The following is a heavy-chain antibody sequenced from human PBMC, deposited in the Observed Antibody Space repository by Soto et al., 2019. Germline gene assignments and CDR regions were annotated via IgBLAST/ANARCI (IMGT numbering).Heavy chain of an antibody. Sequence: EVQLVGSGGGLVKSGGSLRLSCAASGFTFSSYNMHWVRQAPGKGLEWVSSISSSSSFKSYADSVRGRFTISRDNAKNSLYLQMNSLRAEDTAVYYCARGISVTFDYWGQGTLVTVSS. V-gene: IGHV3-21*01. CDR3: ARGISVTFDY. D-gene: IGHD6-19*01. CDR2: ISSSSSFK. CDR1: GFTFSSYN. J-gene: IGHJ4*02.